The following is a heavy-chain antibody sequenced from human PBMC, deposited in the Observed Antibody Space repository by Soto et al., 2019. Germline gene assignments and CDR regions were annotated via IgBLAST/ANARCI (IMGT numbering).Heavy chain of an antibody. V-gene: IGHV5-51*01. J-gene: IGHJ3*02. CDR3: ARAYYDSSGYPHAFDI. Sequence: GESLKISCKGSGYSFTSYWISWVRQMPGKGLEWMGRIDPGDSDTRYSPSFQGQVTISADKSISTAYLQWSSLKASDTAMYYRARAYYDSSGYPHAFDIWGQGTMVTVSS. D-gene: IGHD3-22*01. CDR2: IDPGDSDT. CDR1: GYSFTSYW.